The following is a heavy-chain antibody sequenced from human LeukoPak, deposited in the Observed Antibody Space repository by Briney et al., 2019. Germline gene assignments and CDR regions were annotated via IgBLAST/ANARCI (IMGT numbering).Heavy chain of an antibody. V-gene: IGHV4-4*02. D-gene: IGHD3-10*01. CDR1: GGSISSSNW. CDR3: ARDRYGSGTAFDY. CDR2: IYHVGTI. J-gene: IGHJ4*02. Sequence: SGTLSLTCAVSGGSISSSNWWAWVRQPPGKGLEWIGEIYHVGTINYKLSLKSRATISVDRSKNQISLKLNSVTAADTAVYYCARDRYGSGTAFDYWGQGTLVTVSS.